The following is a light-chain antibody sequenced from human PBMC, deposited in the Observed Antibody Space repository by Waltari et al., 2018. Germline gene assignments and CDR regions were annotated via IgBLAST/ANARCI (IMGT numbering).Light chain of an antibody. J-gene: IGKJ4*01. V-gene: IGKV1-17*01. CDR2: AAT. CDR1: QGIRSN. CDR3: LQHDNYPLT. Sequence: DIQMTKSPSSLSASVGDTVAITCRASQGIRSNLNWFQQKPGKSPKLLVYAATTLQSGVPSRFSGSGSGTEFTLTISSLQPEDFAIYHCLQHDNYPLTFGGGTKVEIK.